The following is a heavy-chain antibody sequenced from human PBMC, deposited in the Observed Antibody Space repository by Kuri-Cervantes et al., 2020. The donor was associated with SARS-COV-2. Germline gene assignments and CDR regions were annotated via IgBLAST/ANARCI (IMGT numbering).Heavy chain of an antibody. V-gene: IGHV3-30-3*01. J-gene: IGHJ4*02. CDR2: ISYDGSNK. CDR1: GLSFRSHA. Sequence: GESLKISCAASGLSFRSHAMHWVRQAPGKGLEWVAVISYDGSNKYYADSVKGRFTISRDNSKNTLYLQMNSLRAEDTAVYYCARGDYGDYGDYWGQGTLVTVSS. D-gene: IGHD4-17*01. CDR3: ARGDYGDYGDY.